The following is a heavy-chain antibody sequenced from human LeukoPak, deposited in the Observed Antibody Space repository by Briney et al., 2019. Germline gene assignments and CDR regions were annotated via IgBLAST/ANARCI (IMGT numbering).Heavy chain of an antibody. D-gene: IGHD3-3*01. CDR1: GFTFNNAW. J-gene: IGHJ4*02. Sequence: PGGSLRLSCAASGFTFNNAWMSWVRQAPGKGLEWVSGSGSGGSTYYADSVKGRFTISRDNSKNTLYLQMNSLRAEDTAVYYCAKDFWSGYYPNYWGQGTLVTVSS. CDR2: SGSGGST. CDR3: AKDFWSGYYPNY. V-gene: IGHV3-23*01.